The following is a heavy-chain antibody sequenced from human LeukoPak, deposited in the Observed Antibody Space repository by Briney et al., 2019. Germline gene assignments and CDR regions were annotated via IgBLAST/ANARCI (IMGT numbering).Heavy chain of an antibody. V-gene: IGHV1-18*01. J-gene: IGHJ4*02. D-gene: IGHD5-24*01. Sequence: ASVKVSCKASGYTFTSYGISWVRQAPGQGLEWMGWISAYNGNTNYAQKLQGRVTMTTDTSTSTAYMGLRSLRSDDTAAYYCARMALLYYFDHWGQGTLVTVSS. CDR1: GYTFTSYG. CDR3: ARMALLYYFDH. CDR2: ISAYNGNT.